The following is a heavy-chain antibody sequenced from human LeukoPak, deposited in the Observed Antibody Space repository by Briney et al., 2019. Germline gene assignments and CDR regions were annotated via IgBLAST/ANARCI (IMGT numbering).Heavy chain of an antibody. CDR3: ASGYYDSSGYSDFLFDY. V-gene: IGHV4-34*01. J-gene: IGHJ4*02. CDR2: INHSGST. Sequence: SETLSLTCAVYGGSFSGYYWSWIRQPPGKGLEWLGEINHSGSTNYNPSLTSRVTISLDTSKNQFSLKLSSVTAADTAVYYCASGYYDSSGYSDFLFDYWGQGTLVTVSS. D-gene: IGHD3-22*01. CDR1: GGSFSGYY.